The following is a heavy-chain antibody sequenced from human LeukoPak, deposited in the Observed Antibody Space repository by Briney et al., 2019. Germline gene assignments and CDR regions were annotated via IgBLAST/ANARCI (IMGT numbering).Heavy chain of an antibody. Sequence: SETLSPTCAVYGGSFSGYYWSWIRQPPGKGLEWIGEINHSGSTNYNPPLKSRVTTSVDTSKSQFSLKLSSVTAADTAVYYCARGRVRWFGEPVGYFDYWGQGTLVTVSS. D-gene: IGHD3-10*01. CDR2: INHSGST. CDR1: GGSFSGYY. V-gene: IGHV4-34*01. CDR3: ARGRVRWFGEPVGYFDY. J-gene: IGHJ4*02.